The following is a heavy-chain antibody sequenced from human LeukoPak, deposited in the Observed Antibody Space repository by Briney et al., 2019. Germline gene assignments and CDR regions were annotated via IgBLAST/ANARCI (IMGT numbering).Heavy chain of an antibody. Sequence: GGSLRLSCAASGFTVSSNYMSWVRQAPGKGLEWVAVVWFGGNNKNYADSVKGRFTISRDDSKNTLYLQMNSLRVEDTAIYYCANRHFWGQGTLVTVSS. J-gene: IGHJ4*02. CDR1: GFTVSSNY. CDR3: ANRHF. V-gene: IGHV3-33*08. D-gene: IGHD3-3*02. CDR2: VWFGGNNK.